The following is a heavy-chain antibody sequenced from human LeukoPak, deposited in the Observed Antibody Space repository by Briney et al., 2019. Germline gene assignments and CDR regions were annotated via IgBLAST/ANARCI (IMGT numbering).Heavy chain of an antibody. D-gene: IGHD3-9*01. CDR3: ARHRDILTGYAMEI. Sequence: PSETLSLTCTVSGGSISSGGYYWSWIRQHPGKGLEWIGYIYYSGSTYYNPSLKSRVTISVDTSKNQFSLRLSSVTAADTAIYYCARHRDILTGYAMEIWGQGTLVTVSS. CDR2: IYYSGST. CDR1: GGSISSGGYY. V-gene: IGHV4-31*03. J-gene: IGHJ4*02.